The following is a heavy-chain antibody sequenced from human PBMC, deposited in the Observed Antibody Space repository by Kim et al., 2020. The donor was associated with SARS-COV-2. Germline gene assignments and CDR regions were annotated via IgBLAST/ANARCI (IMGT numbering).Heavy chain of an antibody. CDR3: ARPSQYSYHDSGYDAFDI. CDR1: GFTFTAYS. V-gene: IGHV3-21*01. J-gene: IGHJ3*02. Sequence: GGSLRLSCVASGFTFTAYSMNWVRQAPGKGLEWVSSIRTSRTYIYYADSVKGRFTISRDNAKNSLYLQMNSLRAEDTAVYYCARPSQYSYHDSGYDAFDIWGQGTIVTVSS. CDR2: IRTSRTYI. D-gene: IGHD3-22*01.